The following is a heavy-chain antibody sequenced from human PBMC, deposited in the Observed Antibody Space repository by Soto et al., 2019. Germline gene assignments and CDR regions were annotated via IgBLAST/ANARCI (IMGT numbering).Heavy chain of an antibody. Sequence: GGSLRLSCAASGFTFSSYAMSWVRQAPGKGLEWVSAISGSGGRTYYADSVKGRFTISRDNSKNTLYLQMSSLRAEDTAVYYCAKRRQYDFWSGYPGYWGQGTLVTVSS. J-gene: IGHJ4*02. V-gene: IGHV3-23*01. CDR3: AKRRQYDFWSGYPGY. CDR2: ISGSGGRT. CDR1: GFTFSSYA. D-gene: IGHD3-3*01.